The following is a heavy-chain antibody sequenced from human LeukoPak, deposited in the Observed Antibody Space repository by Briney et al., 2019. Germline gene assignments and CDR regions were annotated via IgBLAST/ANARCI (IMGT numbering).Heavy chain of an antibody. CDR3: AKDENSSPGYYFDY. J-gene: IGHJ4*02. D-gene: IGHD6-13*01. V-gene: IGHV3-9*01. CDR2: ICWNSGSI. Sequence: GRSLRLSCAASGFTFDDYAMHWVRQAPGKGLEWVSCICWNSGSIGYADSVKGRFTISRDNAKNSLYLQMNSLRAEDTALYYCAKDENSSPGYYFDYWGQGTLVTVSS. CDR1: GFTFDDYA.